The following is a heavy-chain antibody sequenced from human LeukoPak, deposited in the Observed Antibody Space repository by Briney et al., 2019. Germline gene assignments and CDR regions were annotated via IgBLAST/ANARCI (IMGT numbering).Heavy chain of an antibody. CDR1: GGSIRSYQ. J-gene: IGHJ4*02. CDR3: VRDSGSSPTFDY. V-gene: IGHV4-59*01. Sequence: SETLSLTCTVSGGSIRSYQWSWIRQPPGKGLEWIGYIHNSGSTKYNPSLKSRVTISVDTSENQFSLKLSSVTAADTAVYYCVRDSGSSPTFDYWGQGTMVTVSS. CDR2: IHNSGST. D-gene: IGHD6-13*01.